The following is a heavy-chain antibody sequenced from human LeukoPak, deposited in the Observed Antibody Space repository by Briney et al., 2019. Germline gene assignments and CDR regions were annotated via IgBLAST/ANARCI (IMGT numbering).Heavy chain of an antibody. CDR3: ARVARGSSSDY. CDR1: GGSISSYY. V-gene: IGHV4-59*01. CDR2: IYYSGST. J-gene: IGHJ4*02. Sequence: SETLSLTCTVSGGSISSYYWSWIRQPPGKGLEWIGYIYYSGSTNYNPSLKSRVTISVDTSKNQFSLKLSSVTAADTAVYYCARVARGSSSDYWGQGTLVTVSS. D-gene: IGHD6-6*01.